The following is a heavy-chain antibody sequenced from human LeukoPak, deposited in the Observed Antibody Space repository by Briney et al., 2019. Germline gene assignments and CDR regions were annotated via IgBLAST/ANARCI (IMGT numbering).Heavy chain of an antibody. J-gene: IGHJ4*02. CDR1: GGSISSSSYY. V-gene: IGHV4-39*01. CDR2: IYYSGST. CDR3: ARLCGGDCYSLFDY. Sequence: PSEALSLTCTVSGGSISSSSYYWGWIRQPPGKGLVWIGSIYYSGSTYYNPSLKSRVTISVDTSKNQFSLKLNSVTAADTAVYYCARLCGGDCYSLFDYWDQGTLVTVSS. D-gene: IGHD2-21*01.